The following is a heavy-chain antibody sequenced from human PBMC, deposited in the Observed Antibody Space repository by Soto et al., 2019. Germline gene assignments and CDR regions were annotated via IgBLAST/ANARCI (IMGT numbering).Heavy chain of an antibody. Sequence: QVQLVQSGAEVKKPGASVKVSCKASGSGYIFTSYYVHWVRQAPGQGLEWMGVINPSAGRTTYAQNFRGRFTMTTDSSTITVYVDLSSLRSEETAVYYCARGIDIGHNLDYYGMDVWGQGTTVTVSS. CDR3: ARGIDIGHNLDYYGMDV. CDR1: GSGYIFTSYY. CDR2: INPSAGRT. J-gene: IGHJ6*02. V-gene: IGHV1-46*01. D-gene: IGHD2-21*01.